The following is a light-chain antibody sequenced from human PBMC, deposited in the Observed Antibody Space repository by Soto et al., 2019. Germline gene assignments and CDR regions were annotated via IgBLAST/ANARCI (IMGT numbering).Light chain of an antibody. J-gene: IGKJ1*01. CDR2: AAS. CDR1: QNIKTY. Sequence: DIQMTQSPSSLSASVGDSVTITCRASQNIKTYLNWYQQKPGKAPNLLIYAASSFHSGVPSRFSGSGSGTDFTLTISSLQPEDFATYYWHQSFSSPPWTFGQGTKVEIK. CDR3: HQSFSSPPWT. V-gene: IGKV1-39*01.